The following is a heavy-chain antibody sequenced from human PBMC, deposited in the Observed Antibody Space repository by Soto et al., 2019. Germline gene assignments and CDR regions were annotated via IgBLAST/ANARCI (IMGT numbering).Heavy chain of an antibody. CDR1: GAALCSGGYF. D-gene: IGHD6-19*01. V-gene: IGHV4-61*08. CDR3: TREQSDDNYFDP. CDR2: IYYSGGT. Sequence: PSETLSLTCTVCGAALCSGGYFYTWVRQPPGKGLEWLGYIYYSGGTNYNPSLKSRVTISLDKSKSQFSLRLISVTAADTAVYYCTREQSDDNYFDPWGQGTLVTVSS. J-gene: IGHJ5*02.